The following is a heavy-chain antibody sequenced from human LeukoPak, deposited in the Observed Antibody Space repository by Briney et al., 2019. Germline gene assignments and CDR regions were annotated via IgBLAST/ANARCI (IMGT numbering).Heavy chain of an antibody. J-gene: IGHJ4*02. CDR3: ARHTALGSPLHY. CDR2: IHYTGST. V-gene: IGHV4-39*01. Sequence: PSETLSLTCTVSGGSISSSAYYWGWIRQPPGKELEWIGSIHYTGSTYYNPSLKTRVTISVDTSKNQFSLKLSSVIAADTAVYYCARHTALGSPLHYWGQGTLVTVSS. D-gene: IGHD5-18*01. CDR1: GGSISSSAYY.